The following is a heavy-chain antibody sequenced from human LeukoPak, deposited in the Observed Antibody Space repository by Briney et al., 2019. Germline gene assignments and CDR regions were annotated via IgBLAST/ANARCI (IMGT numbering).Heavy chain of an antibody. CDR1: GGSISSYY. CDR2: IYYSGST. V-gene: IGHV4-59*01. D-gene: IGHD4-17*01. CDR3: AGGDYVPKGWFDP. J-gene: IGHJ5*02. Sequence: SETLSLTCTVSGGSISSYYWSWIRQPPGKGLEWIGYIYYSGSTNYNPSLKSQVTISVDTSKNQFSLKLSSVTAADTAVYYCAGGDYVPKGWFDPWGQGTLVTVSS.